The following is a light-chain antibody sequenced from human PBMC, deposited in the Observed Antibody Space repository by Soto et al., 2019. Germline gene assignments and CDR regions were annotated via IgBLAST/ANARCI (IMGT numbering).Light chain of an antibody. CDR1: SSNIGAGYD. CDR2: GNS. Sequence: QSVLTQPPSVSGAPGQRVTISCTGSSSNIGAGYDVHWYQQLPGTAPKLLIYGNSNRPSGVPDRFSGSKSGTSASLAITGLQAEDEADYSCQSFDSSLSVFYVFGTGTKLTVL. CDR3: QSFDSSLSVFYV. J-gene: IGLJ1*01. V-gene: IGLV1-40*01.